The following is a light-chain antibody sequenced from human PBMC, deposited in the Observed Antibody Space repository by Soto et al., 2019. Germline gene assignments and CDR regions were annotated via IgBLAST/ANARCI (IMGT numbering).Light chain of an antibody. CDR2: EGS. Sequence: QAVVTQPASVSGSPGQSITISCTGTSSDVGSYNLVSWYQQYPGKAPKLMIYEGSKRPSGVSNRFSGSKSGNTASLTISGLQAEDEADYYCSSYATTSTLVFGGGTKLTVL. CDR1: SSDVGSYNL. CDR3: SSYATTSTLV. V-gene: IGLV2-23*01. J-gene: IGLJ2*01.